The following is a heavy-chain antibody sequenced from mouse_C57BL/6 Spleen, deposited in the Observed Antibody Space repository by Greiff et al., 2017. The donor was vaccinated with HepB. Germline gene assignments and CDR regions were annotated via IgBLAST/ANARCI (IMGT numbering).Heavy chain of an antibody. CDR2: IDPSDSYT. CDR3: ARSATTVVAYWYFDV. CDR1: GYTFTSYW. Sequence: QVQLQQPGAELVMPGASVKLSCKASGYTFTSYWMHWVKQRPGQGLEWIGEIDPSDSYTNYNQKFKGKSTLTVDKSSSTAYMQHSSLTSEDSAVYYCARSATTVVAYWYFDVWGTGTTVTVSS. D-gene: IGHD1-1*01. V-gene: IGHV1-69*01. J-gene: IGHJ1*03.